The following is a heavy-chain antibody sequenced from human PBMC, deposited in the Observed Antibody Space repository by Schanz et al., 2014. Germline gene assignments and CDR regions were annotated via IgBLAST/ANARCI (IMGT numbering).Heavy chain of an antibody. CDR3: ARVHIASYHYNSPGAFDI. J-gene: IGHJ3*02. Sequence: QVQLVQSGAEVMKPGSSVKVSCKASGGTFSSYTINWVRQAPGQGLEWMGWINAHTGNTQYAQKFQGRVNMTRDTVTTTVHLELTRMRTDDTAIYYCARVHIASYHYNSPGAFDIWGQGTSVTVSS. CDR1: GGTFSSYT. CDR2: INAHTGNT. D-gene: IGHD3-10*01. V-gene: IGHV1-18*01.